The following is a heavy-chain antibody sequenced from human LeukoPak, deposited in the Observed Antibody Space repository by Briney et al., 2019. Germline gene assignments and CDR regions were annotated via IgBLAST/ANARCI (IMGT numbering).Heavy chain of an antibody. CDR2: IYYSGST. D-gene: IGHD2/OR15-2a*01. Sequence: SETLSLTCTVSSGSISSYYWSWVRQPPGKGLEWIGNIYYSGSTNYSPSLKSRVTISVDTSKNQFSLKMTSVTAADTAVYFCARAVSYYGLFSLDYWGQGTLVTVSS. CDR1: SGSISSYY. CDR3: ARAVSYYGLFSLDY. V-gene: IGHV4-59*01. J-gene: IGHJ4*02.